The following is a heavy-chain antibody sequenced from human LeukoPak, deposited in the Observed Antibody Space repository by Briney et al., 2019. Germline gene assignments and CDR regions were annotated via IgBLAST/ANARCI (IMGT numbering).Heavy chain of an antibody. CDR1: GFTVSGIY. Sequence: GGSLRLSCAASGFTVSGIYMSWVRQAPGKGLEWVSVIYSGGSAYYADSVKGRFAISRDNSKNTLFLQMNSLRAEDTAVYYCARTGYGSGHYYYYGMDVWGQGTTVTVSS. CDR3: ARTGYGSGHYYYYGMDV. D-gene: IGHD3-10*01. V-gene: IGHV3-53*01. CDR2: IYSGGSA. J-gene: IGHJ6*02.